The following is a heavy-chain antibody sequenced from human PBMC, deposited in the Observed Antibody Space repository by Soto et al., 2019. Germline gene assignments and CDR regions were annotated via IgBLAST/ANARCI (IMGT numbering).Heavy chain of an antibody. CDR1: GGSIGRYY. CDR2: IYYSGST. D-gene: IGHD3-16*01. J-gene: IGHJ4*02. CDR3: ARRWGGALDY. Sequence: QVQLQESGPGLVKPSGTLFLPFTGSGGSIGRYYWSWVRQPPGKGLEWIGYIYYSGSTNYNPSLKSRVTISVDTSKNQFSLKLNSVTAADTAVYYCARRWGGALDYWGQGTLVTVSS. V-gene: IGHV4-59*08.